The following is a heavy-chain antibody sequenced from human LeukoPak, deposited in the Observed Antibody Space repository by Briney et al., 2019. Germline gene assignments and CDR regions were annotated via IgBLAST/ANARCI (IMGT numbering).Heavy chain of an antibody. D-gene: IGHD4-17*01. CDR3: ARLYGDYVSDAFDI. Sequence: GGSLRLSCAASGFTFSSYWMSWVRQAPGRGLEWVANIKQDGSEKYYVDSVKGRFTISRDNAKNSLYLQMNSLRAEDTAVYYCARLYGDYVSDAFDIRGQGTMVTVSS. V-gene: IGHV3-7*04. CDR1: GFTFSSYW. CDR2: IKQDGSEK. J-gene: IGHJ3*02.